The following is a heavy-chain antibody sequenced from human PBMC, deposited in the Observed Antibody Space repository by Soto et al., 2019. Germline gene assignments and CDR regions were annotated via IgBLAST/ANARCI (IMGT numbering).Heavy chain of an antibody. CDR2: MNPNSGNT. CDR3: ARVLGYCSGGSCYSDAFGI. V-gene: IGHV1-8*01. CDR1: GYTFTSYD. Sequence: VASVKVSCKASGYTFTSYDINWVRQATGQGLEWMGRMNPNSGNTGYAQKFQGRVTMTRNTSISTAYMELSSLRSEDTAVYYCARVLGYCSGGSCYSDAFGIWGQGTMVTVSS. J-gene: IGHJ3*02. D-gene: IGHD2-15*01.